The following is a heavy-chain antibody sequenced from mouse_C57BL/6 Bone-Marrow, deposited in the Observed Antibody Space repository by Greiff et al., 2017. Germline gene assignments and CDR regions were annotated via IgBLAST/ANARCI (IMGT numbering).Heavy chain of an antibody. V-gene: IGHV1-52*01. CDR3: ARQTAQATRAMDY. D-gene: IGHD3-2*02. Sequence: QVQLQQPGAELVRPGSSVKLSCKASGYTFTSYWMHWVKQRPIQGLEWIGNIDPPDSETHYNQKFKDKATLTVDKSSSTAYMQLSSLTSEDSAVYYCARQTAQATRAMDYWGQGTSVTVSS. CDR1: GYTFTSYW. J-gene: IGHJ4*01. CDR2: IDPPDSET.